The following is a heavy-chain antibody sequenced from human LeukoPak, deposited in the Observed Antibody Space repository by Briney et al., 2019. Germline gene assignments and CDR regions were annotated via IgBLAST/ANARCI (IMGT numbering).Heavy chain of an antibody. D-gene: IGHD2-15*01. V-gene: IGHV4-39*01. Sequence: SETLSLTCTVSGGSISSSSYYWGWIRQPPGKGLEWIGSIYYSGSTYYNPSLKSRVTISVGTSKNQFSLKLSSVTAADTAVYYCARHDDPSDIVVVVAATNFDYWGQGTLVTVSS. CDR2: IYYSGST. CDR1: GGSISSSSYY. CDR3: ARHDDPSDIVVVVAATNFDY. J-gene: IGHJ4*02.